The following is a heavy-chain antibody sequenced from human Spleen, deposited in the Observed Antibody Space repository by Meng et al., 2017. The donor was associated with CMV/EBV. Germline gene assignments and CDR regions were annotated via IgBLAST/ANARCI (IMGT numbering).Heavy chain of an antibody. V-gene: IGHV1-8*01. Sequence: ASVKVSCKASGYTLNTYDINWVRQAPGQGLEWMGWMNPRSGNTGYAQKFQGRITMTRDTSISTAYMELSSLISEDTAVYYCAREVPPATRLDYWGQGPLVTVSS. CDR2: MNPRSGNT. D-gene: IGHD2-2*01. CDR1: GYTLNTYD. CDR3: AREVPPATRLDY. J-gene: IGHJ4*02.